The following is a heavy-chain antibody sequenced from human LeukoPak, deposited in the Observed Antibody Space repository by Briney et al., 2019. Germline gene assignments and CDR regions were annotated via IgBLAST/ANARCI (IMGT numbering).Heavy chain of an antibody. Sequence: PGGSLRLSCAASGFTFSVYAMSWVRQAPGKGPEWVSSIGNNGDSTFYADSVKGRFTISRDNYKKTLYLQMNGLRAEDTAVYSCAIPHHWRGSYYFDYWGQGTLVTVSS. CDR3: AIPHHWRGSYYFDY. D-gene: IGHD1-26*01. V-gene: IGHV3-23*01. J-gene: IGHJ4*02. CDR2: IGNNGDST. CDR1: GFTFSVYA.